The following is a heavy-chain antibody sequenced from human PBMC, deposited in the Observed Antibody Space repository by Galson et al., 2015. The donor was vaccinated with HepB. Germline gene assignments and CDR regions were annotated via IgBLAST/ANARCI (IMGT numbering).Heavy chain of an antibody. V-gene: IGHV3-21*01. D-gene: IGHD2-21*02. Sequence: SLRLSCAASGFTSSSYSMNWVRQAPGKGLEWVSSISSSSSYIYYADSVKGRFTISRDNAKNSLYLQMNSLRAEDTAVYYCASLVVVTANDAFDIWGQGTMVTVSS. CDR2: ISSSSSYI. J-gene: IGHJ3*02. CDR3: ASLVVVTANDAFDI. CDR1: GFTSSSYS.